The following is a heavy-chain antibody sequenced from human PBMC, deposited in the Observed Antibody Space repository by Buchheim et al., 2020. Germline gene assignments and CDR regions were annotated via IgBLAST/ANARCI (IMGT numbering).Heavy chain of an antibody. J-gene: IGHJ4*02. CDR1: GFTFSRYH. D-gene: IGHD2-15*01. CDR2: ISYDGSHK. V-gene: IGHV3-30*18. CDR3: AKDRSYCSGGSCPNYFDY. Sequence: QVQLVESGGDVVQPGRSLRLSCAASGFTFSRYHMHWVRQAPGKGLEWLAVISYDGSHKYYADSVKGRFTISRDNSKNTLYLQMNSLRAEDTAVYYCAKDRSYCSGGSCPNYFDYWGQGTL.